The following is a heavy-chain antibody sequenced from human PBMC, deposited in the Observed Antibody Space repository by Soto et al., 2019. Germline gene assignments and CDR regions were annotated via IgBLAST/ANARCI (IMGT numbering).Heavy chain of an antibody. Sequence: GESLKISCEGFGYNFATYWIAWVRQMPGKGLEYMGIIYPGDSDSRYSPSFQGQVTFSADKSISTAYLQWSSLKASDTAMYYCARHGFYGDYASNYFDPWGQGTLVTVSS. CDR2: IYPGDSDS. CDR3: ARHGFYGDYASNYFDP. CDR1: GYNFATYW. J-gene: IGHJ5*02. V-gene: IGHV5-51*01. D-gene: IGHD4-17*01.